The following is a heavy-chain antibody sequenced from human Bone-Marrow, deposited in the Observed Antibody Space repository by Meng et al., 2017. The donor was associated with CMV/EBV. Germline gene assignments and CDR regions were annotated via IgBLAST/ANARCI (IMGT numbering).Heavy chain of an antibody. Sequence: GESLKISCTASGFTFGDYAMSWVRQAPGKGLEWVSSISGGSTYYADSVKGRFTISRDNSKNTLYLQMNSLRAEDTAVYYCARDLGDYWGQGTLVTVSS. CDR2: ISGGST. V-gene: IGHV3-23*01. CDR3: ARDLGDY. J-gene: IGHJ4*02. CDR1: GFTFGDYA.